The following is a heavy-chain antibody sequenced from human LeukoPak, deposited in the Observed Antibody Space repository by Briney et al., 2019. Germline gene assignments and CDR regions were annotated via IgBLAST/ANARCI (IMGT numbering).Heavy chain of an antibody. Sequence: GGSLRLSCAASGFTVSSNYMSWVRQAPGKGLEWVSVIYSGGSTYYADSVKGRFTISRDNAKNSLYLQMNNLRVEDTAVYYCARDGRPLDYWGQGTLVTVSS. CDR1: GFTVSSNY. V-gene: IGHV3-53*01. J-gene: IGHJ4*02. CDR2: IYSGGST. CDR3: ARDGRPLDY.